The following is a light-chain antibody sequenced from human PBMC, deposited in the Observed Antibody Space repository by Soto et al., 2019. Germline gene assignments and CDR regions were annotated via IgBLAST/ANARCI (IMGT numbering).Light chain of an antibody. CDR2: GAS. J-gene: IGKJ3*01. Sequence: IVLTQSPGTLSLFPGDRATLSCRASQSVSSTYFAWYRQKPGQPPSLLIYGASNRATGVPDRFSGSGSGPDFTLTISRLEPEDFAVYYCQQYHSSPPGFTFGPGTTVEI. V-gene: IGKV3-20*01. CDR1: QSVSSTY. CDR3: QQYHSSPPGFT.